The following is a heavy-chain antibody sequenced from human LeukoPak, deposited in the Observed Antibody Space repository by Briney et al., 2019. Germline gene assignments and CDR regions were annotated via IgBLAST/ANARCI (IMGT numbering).Heavy chain of an antibody. Sequence: GGSLRLSCAASGFTFSRFWMSWVRQAPGKGLEWVSYISSSGTIIYYADSVKGRFTISRDNAKNSLYLQMHTLRAEDTAVYYCARVSMVDADPGDYEDYWGQGTLVTVSS. V-gene: IGHV3-48*04. CDR3: ARVSMVDADPGDYEDY. D-gene: IGHD2-8*01. J-gene: IGHJ4*02. CDR1: GFTFSRFW. CDR2: ISSSGTII.